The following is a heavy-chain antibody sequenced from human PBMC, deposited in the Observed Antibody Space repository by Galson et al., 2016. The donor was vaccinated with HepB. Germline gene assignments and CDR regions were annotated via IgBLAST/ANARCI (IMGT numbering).Heavy chain of an antibody. J-gene: IGHJ4*02. Sequence: ETLSLTCTVSGGSISTSYWCWIRQPAGKGLEWIGRIYFSGTTNYNPSLKSRVTMSVDMSKNQFALKLTSVTAADTAVYYCARENVTTGSYDYWGQGTLVTVSS. CDR1: GGSISTSY. D-gene: IGHD1-1*01. CDR2: IYFSGTT. V-gene: IGHV4-4*07. CDR3: ARENVTTGSYDY.